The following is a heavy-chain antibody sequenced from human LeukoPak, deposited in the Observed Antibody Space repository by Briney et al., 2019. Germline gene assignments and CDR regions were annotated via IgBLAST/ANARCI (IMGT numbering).Heavy chain of an antibody. CDR3: AKSDYYDSSGPSFDY. V-gene: IGHV3-21*04. Sequence: PGGSLRLSCAASGFTFSSYSMNWVRQAPGKGLEWVSSISSSSSYIYYADSVKGRFTISRDNSKNTLYLQMNSLRAEDTAVYYCAKSDYYDSSGPSFDYWGQGTLVTVSS. J-gene: IGHJ4*02. CDR1: GFTFSSYS. CDR2: ISSSSSYI. D-gene: IGHD3-22*01.